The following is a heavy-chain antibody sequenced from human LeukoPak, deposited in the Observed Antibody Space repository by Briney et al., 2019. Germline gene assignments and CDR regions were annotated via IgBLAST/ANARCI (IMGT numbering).Heavy chain of an antibody. J-gene: IGHJ4*02. CDR1: GGSISSYY. CDR3: ARARRFSSGSFYFDY. CDR2: IYYSGST. V-gene: IGHV4-59*08. D-gene: IGHD3-10*01. Sequence: PSETLSLTCTVSGGSISSYYWSWIRQPPGKGLEWIGYIYYSGSTNYNPSLKSRVTISVDTSRNQFSLRLTSVTAADTAVYYCARARRFSSGSFYFDYWGQGTLVTVSS.